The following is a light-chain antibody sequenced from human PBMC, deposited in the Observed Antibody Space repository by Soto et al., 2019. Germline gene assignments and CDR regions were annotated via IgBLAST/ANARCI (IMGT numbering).Light chain of an antibody. CDR3: QQYGSSLWT. CDR2: GAS. CDR1: QSVSSSY. V-gene: IGKV3-20*01. Sequence: EIVLTQSPGTLSLSPGERDTLSCRASQSVSSSYLAWYQQKPGQAPRLLIYGASSRATGIPDRFSGSGSGTDFTLTISRLEPEDFAVYYCQQYGSSLWTFGQGTRWIS. J-gene: IGKJ1*01.